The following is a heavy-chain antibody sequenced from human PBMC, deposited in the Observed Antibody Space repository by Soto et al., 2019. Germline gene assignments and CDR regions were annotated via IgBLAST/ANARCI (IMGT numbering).Heavy chain of an antibody. D-gene: IGHD3-9*01. J-gene: IGHJ4*02. CDR1: GYTFTSYG. V-gene: IGHV1-18*01. CDR2: ISAYNGNT. CDR3: AGVYWSAVVRYFVWFPSVDC. Sequence: QVQLVQSGAEVKKPGASVKVSCKASGYTFTSYGISWVRQAPGQGLEWMGWISAYNGNTNYAQKLQGRVTMTTDTSTSTAYMELRSLGSDDTAVYYCAGVYWSAVVRYFVWFPSVDCWGQGTLVTVSS.